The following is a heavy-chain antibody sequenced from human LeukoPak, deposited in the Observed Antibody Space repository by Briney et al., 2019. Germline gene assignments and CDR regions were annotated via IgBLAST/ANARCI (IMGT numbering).Heavy chain of an antibody. V-gene: IGHV4-61*08. CDR1: GGSISSGDYY. J-gene: IGHJ3*02. Sequence: SETLSLTCTVSGGSISSGDYYWSWIRQPPGKGLEWIGYIYYSGSTNYNPSLKSRVTISVDTSKNQFSLKLSSVTAADTAVYYCARLKYSSSWYGPWYGCTDAFDIWGQGTMVTVSS. D-gene: IGHD6-13*01. CDR2: IYYSGST. CDR3: ARLKYSSSWYGPWYGCTDAFDI.